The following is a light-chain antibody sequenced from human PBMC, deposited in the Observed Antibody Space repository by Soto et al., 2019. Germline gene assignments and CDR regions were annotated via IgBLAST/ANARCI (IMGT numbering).Light chain of an antibody. V-gene: IGLV1-40*01. CDR3: QSYDSTLSARYV. CDR1: SSNIGANYD. CDR2: GNS. Sequence: QSALTQPPSVSGAPGQRDTISCTGSSSNIGANYDVHWYQQRPGTAPKLLIFGNSNRPSGVPDRFSGSKSGTSASLAITGLQAEDEGDYYCQSYDSTLSARYVFGTGTKVTVL. J-gene: IGLJ1*01.